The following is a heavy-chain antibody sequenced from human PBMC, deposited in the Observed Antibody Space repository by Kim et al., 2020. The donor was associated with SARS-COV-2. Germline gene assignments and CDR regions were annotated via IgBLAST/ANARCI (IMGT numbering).Heavy chain of an antibody. Sequence: SGPTLVNPTQTLTLTCTFSGFSLSTGGVGVGWIRQPPGKALEWLALIYWNDDNRYRSGLTITKDTSKNQVVLRMTNVGPVDTATYYCAHLRTPQWLLAFDVWGQGIMVTVSS. J-gene: IGHJ3*01. CDR1: GFSLSTGGVG. CDR2: IYWNDDN. V-gene: IGHV2-5*01. CDR3: AHLRTPQWLLAFDV. D-gene: IGHD6-19*01.